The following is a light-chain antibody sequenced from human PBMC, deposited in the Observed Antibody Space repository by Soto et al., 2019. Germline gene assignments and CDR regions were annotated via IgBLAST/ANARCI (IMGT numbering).Light chain of an antibody. V-gene: IGKV3-15*01. CDR1: QSINSE. CDR2: GAS. J-gene: IGKJ2*01. CDR3: QQGHNWPLT. Sequence: EIVMTQSPATLSLSPGERAALSCRASQSINSELAWYQQKPVQPPRLLIYGASTRATGVPARFTGSESGSEFTLTISGLQSEDFPVYYCQQGHNWPLTFGQGTRLEI.